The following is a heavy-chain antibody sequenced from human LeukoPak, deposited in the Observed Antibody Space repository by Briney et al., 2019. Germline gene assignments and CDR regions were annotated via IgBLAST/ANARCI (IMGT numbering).Heavy chain of an antibody. CDR2: FDPEDGET. D-gene: IGHD3-22*01. Sequence: ASVKVSCKVSGYTLKELSMHWVRQAPGKGLEWMGGFDPEDGETIYAQKFQGRVTMTEDTSTDTAYMELSRLRSEDTAVYYCTTWSRPGGYFRGWYLDLWGRGTLVTVSS. V-gene: IGHV1-24*01. CDR3: TTWSRPGGYFRGWYLDL. CDR1: GYTLKELS. J-gene: IGHJ2*01.